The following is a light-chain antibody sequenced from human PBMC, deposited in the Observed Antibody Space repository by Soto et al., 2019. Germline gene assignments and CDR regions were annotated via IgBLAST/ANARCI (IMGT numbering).Light chain of an antibody. Sequence: DIQMTQSPSSLSASVGDRVTISCRASQSISTYLNWYQQKPGEAPNLLIYAASSLQSGVPSRFSGGGSETDFALTISSLQLEDLATYYCQQTYSSPWTFGQGTKVEIK. J-gene: IGKJ1*01. CDR2: AAS. CDR1: QSISTY. V-gene: IGKV1-39*01. CDR3: QQTYSSPWT.